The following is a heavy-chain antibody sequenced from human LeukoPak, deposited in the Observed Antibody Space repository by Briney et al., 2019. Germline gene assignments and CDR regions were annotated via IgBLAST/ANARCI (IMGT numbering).Heavy chain of an antibody. V-gene: IGHV1-69*10. CDR2: IIPILGIA. CDR3: ARPWDSGGYFGSRLDY. D-gene: IGHD3-22*01. Sequence: SVKVSCKASGGTFSNYAINWVRQAPGQGLEWMGGIIPILGIANYAQKFQGRVTITADESTTTAYMELSSPRSEDTAVYYCARPWDSGGYFGSRLDYWGQGTLVTVSS. J-gene: IGHJ4*02. CDR1: GGTFSNYA.